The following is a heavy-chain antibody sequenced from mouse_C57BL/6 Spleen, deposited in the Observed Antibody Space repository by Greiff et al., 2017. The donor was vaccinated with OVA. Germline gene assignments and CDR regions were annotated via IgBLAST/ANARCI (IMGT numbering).Heavy chain of an antibody. J-gene: IGHJ1*03. Sequence: VQLQQSGPGLVQPSQSLSITCTVSGFSLTSYGVHWVRQSPGKGLEWLGVIWRGGSTDYNAAFMSRLSITKDNSKSQVFFKMNSLQADDTAIYYCAKEGGYYGNSWYFDVWGTGTTVTVSS. CDR3: AKEGGYYGNSWYFDV. CDR2: IWRGGST. V-gene: IGHV2-5*01. CDR1: GFSLTSYG. D-gene: IGHD1-1*01.